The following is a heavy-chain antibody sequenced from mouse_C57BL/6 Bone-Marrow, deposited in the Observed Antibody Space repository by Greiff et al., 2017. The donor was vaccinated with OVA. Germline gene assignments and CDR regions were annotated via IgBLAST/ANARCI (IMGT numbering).Heavy chain of an antibody. Sequence: QVQLQQSGAELVKPGASVKLSCKASGYTFTSYWMHWVKQRPGQGLEWVGLIHPNSGSTNYNEKFKSQATLTVDKSSSTAYMQLSSLTSEDSAVYYCARPPFYYGSSYGYFDDWGKGTTLTVSS. D-gene: IGHD1-1*01. CDR2: IHPNSGST. CDR1: GYTFTSYW. V-gene: IGHV1-64*01. J-gene: IGHJ2*01. CDR3: ARPPFYYGSSYGYFDD.